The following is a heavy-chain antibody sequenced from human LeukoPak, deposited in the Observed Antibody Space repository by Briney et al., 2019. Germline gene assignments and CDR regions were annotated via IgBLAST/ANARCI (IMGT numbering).Heavy chain of an antibody. CDR1: GGSISSGDYY. J-gene: IGHJ4*02. CDR3: ARGRTTVGY. V-gene: IGHV4-61*08. Sequence: SEXLSLTCTVSGGSISSGDYYWRWIRQPPGKGPEWIGYIYYSGSTNYNPSLKSRVTISVDTSKNQFSLKLSSVTAADTAVYYCARGRTTVGYWGQGTLVTVSS. CDR2: IYYSGST. D-gene: IGHD4-23*01.